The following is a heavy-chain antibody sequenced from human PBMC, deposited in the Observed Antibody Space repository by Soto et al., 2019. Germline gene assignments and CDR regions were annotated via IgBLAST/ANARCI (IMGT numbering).Heavy chain of an antibody. Sequence: PSQTLSLTCAISGDSVSSNSAAWNWIRQSPSRGLEWLGRTYYRSKWYNDYAVSVKSRITINPDTSKNQFSLQLNSVTPEDTAVYYCARDRTGYSSSSGPADAFDIWGQGTMVTVSS. CDR2: TYYRSKWYN. J-gene: IGHJ3*02. V-gene: IGHV6-1*01. CDR1: GDSVSSNSAA. CDR3: ARDRTGYSSSSGPADAFDI. D-gene: IGHD6-6*01.